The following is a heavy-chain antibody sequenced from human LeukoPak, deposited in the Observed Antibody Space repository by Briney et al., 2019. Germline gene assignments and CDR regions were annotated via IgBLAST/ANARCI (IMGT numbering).Heavy chain of an antibody. CDR3: ARGIPPGAVAGSDPPDY. J-gene: IGHJ4*02. CDR1: GYTLTELS. V-gene: IGHV1-46*01. D-gene: IGHD6-19*01. CDR2: INPSGGST. Sequence: ASVKVSCKVSGYTLTELSMHWVRQAPGQGLEWMGIINPSGGSTSYAQKFQGRVTMTRDTSTSTVYMELSSLRSEDTAVYYCARGIPPGAVAGSDPPDYWGQGTLVTVSS.